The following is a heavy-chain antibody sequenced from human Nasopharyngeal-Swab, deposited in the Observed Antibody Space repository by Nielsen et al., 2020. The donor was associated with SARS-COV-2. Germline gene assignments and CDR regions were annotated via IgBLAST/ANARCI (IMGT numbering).Heavy chain of an antibody. Sequence: GESLKISCTGSGYTFTHYWLDWVRQRPGKGLEWMGTISPGDSDARYSPSFRGHVTISVDNSISTTYLQWSTLRASDSAMYYCARRAGGGSYWIFDMWGQGTMVTVSS. D-gene: IGHD3-10*01. V-gene: IGHV5-51*01. CDR3: ARRAGGGSYWIFDM. CDR2: ISPGDSDA. J-gene: IGHJ3*02. CDR1: GYTFTHYW.